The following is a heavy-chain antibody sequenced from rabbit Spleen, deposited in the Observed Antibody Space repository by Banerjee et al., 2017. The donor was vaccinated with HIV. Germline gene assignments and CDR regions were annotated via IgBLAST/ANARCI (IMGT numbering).Heavy chain of an antibody. CDR3: VREVAAKFSL. Sequence: QEQLVESGGGLVQPGGSLKLSCKASGFDFSSYGVSWVRQAPGKGLEWIGFIDPVFGSTSYASWVNGRFTISSHNAQNTLYLQLNSLTAADTATYFCVREVAAKFSLWGPGTLVTVS. D-gene: IGHD4-1*01. J-gene: IGHJ4*01. CDR2: IDPVFGST. CDR1: GFDFSSYG. V-gene: IGHV1S47*01.